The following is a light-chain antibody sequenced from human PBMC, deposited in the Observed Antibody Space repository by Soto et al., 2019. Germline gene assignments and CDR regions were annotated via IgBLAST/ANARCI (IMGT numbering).Light chain of an antibody. J-gene: IGLJ2*01. V-gene: IGLV2-14*02. CDR2: EVT. Sequence: QSVLAQPASVSGSPGQSITISCTGTSGFVGSFSLVSWYQQHPGKAPKLMIFEVTNRPSGVSNRFSGSKSGNTASLAISGLQAEDEADYYCSSYTSSSTLVFGGGTKLTVL. CDR3: SSYTSSSTLV. CDR1: SGFVGSFSL.